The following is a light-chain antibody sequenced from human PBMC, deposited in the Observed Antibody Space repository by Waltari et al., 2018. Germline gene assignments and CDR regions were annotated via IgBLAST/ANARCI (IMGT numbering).Light chain of an antibody. CDR3: QQYDNYWT. J-gene: IGKJ1*01. CDR2: KAS. V-gene: IGKV1-5*03. Sequence: DIQMTQSPSTLSASVGDRVTITCRASQSITNWLAWYQQKPGKAPKLLIYKASNLESGVPSRVSGSGSGTEFTLTISSLQPDDFATYYCQQYDNYWTFDQGTKVEIK. CDR1: QSITNW.